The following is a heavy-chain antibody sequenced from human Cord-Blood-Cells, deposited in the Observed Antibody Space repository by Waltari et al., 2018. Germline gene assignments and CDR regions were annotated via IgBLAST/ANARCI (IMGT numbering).Heavy chain of an antibody. D-gene: IGHD3-9*01. CDR2: INHSGST. J-gene: IGHJ4*02. CDR1: GGSFSGYY. CDR3: ASLNYDILTGYYFDY. V-gene: IGHV4-34*01. Sequence: QVQLQQWGAGLLKPSETLSLTCAVYGGSFSGYYWSWIRQPPGKGLEWIGEINHSGSTKYNPSLKSRVTISVDTSKNQFSLKLSSVTAADTAVYYCASLNYDILTGYYFDYWGQGTLVTVSS.